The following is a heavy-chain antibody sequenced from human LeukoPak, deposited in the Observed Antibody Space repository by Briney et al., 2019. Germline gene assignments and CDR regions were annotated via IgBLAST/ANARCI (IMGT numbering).Heavy chain of an antibody. V-gene: IGHV4-38-2*02. CDR1: NYSISSAYY. Sequence: PSETLSLTCTVSNYSISSAYYWGWIRQPPGKGLEWIGEINHSGSTNYNPSLKSRVTMSVDTSKNQFSLKLSSVTAADTAVYYCARASSHSLGYYYYMDVWGKGTTVTISS. D-gene: IGHD5-18*01. CDR2: INHSGST. CDR3: ARASSHSLGYYYYMDV. J-gene: IGHJ6*03.